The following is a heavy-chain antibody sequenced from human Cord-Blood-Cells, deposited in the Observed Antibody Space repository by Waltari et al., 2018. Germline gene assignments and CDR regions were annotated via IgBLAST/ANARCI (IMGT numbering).Heavy chain of an antibody. CDR1: GYTLTRYD. D-gene: IGHD2-2*01. V-gene: IGHV1-8*01. CDR3: ARVGTYCSSTSCYYWFDP. CDR2: MNPNRGNT. Sequence: QVQLVQSGAEVKKPGASVKASCKASGYTLTRYDINWVPQPPGPGLEWMGWMNPNRGNTGYAQKFQGRVTMTRNTSISTAYMELSSLRSEDTAVYYCARVGTYCSSTSCYYWFDPWGQGTLVTVSS. J-gene: IGHJ5*02.